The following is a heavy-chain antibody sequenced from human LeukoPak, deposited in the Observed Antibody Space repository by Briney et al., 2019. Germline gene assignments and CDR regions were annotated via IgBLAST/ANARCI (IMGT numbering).Heavy chain of an antibody. J-gene: IGHJ4*02. V-gene: IGHV3-74*01. CDR3: AREDCTIGAVCSSLLDH. CDR2: INSDASTI. CDR1: GLTFSSDW. D-gene: IGHD2-8*01. Sequence: PGGSLRLSCAASGLTFSSDWMHWVRQVPGKGLVWVSRINSDASTINYADSAKGRFTISRDNAKNTLYLQMNNLRAEDTAVYYCAREDCTIGAVCSSLLDHWGRGTLVTVSS.